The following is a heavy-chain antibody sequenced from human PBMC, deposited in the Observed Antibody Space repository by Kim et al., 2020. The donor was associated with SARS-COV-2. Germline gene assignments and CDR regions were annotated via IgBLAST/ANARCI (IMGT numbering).Heavy chain of an antibody. CDR1: GFTFSSYS. D-gene: IGHD2-2*01. J-gene: IGHJ4*02. CDR2: ISSSSSYI. Sequence: GGSLRLSCAASGFTFSSYSMNWVRQAPGKGLEWVSSISSSSSYIYYADSVKGRFTISRDNAKNSLYLQMNSLRAEDTAVYYCAREGGVVPAAMFVRYWGQGTLVTVSS. V-gene: IGHV3-21*01. CDR3: AREGGVVPAAMFVRY.